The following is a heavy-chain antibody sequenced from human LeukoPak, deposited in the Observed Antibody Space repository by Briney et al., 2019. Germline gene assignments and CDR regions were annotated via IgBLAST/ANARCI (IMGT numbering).Heavy chain of an antibody. CDR3: ARTYYYDSSGYPPVDY. CDR1: GGSISSYY. Sequence: SETLSLTCTVSGGSISSYYWSWIRQPPGKGLEWIGYIYYSGSTNYNPSLKSRVTISVDTSKNQFSLKLSSVTAADTAVYYCARTYYYDSSGYPPVDYWGQGTLVT. V-gene: IGHV4-59*01. D-gene: IGHD3-22*01. J-gene: IGHJ4*02. CDR2: IYYSGST.